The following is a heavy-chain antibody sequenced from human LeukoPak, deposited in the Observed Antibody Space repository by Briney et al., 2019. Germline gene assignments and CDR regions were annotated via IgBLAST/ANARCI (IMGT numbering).Heavy chain of an antibody. D-gene: IGHD3-16*01. CDR3: AKEYVHFDY. J-gene: IGHJ4*02. CDR2: LSGSGSAT. CDR1: GFTFSSYA. V-gene: IGHV3-23*01. Sequence: PGGSLRLSCAASGFTFSSYAMSWVRQAPGKGLEWVSGLSGSGSATYYADSVKGRFTISRDTSKNTLYLQMNSLRAEDTALYYCAKEYVHFDYWGQGTLVTVSS.